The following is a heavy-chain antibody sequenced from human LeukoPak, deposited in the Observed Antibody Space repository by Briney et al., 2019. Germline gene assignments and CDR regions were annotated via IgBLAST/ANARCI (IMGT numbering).Heavy chain of an antibody. Sequence: GVSLRLSCAASGFTFSNQGMHWVRQAPGKGLEWVAFVRYDGSNKYYADSVQGRFTISKDNSKNTLYLQMSSLTAEDTAVYYCAKDADNWNSYFAYWGQGTLVTVSS. V-gene: IGHV3-30*02. CDR2: VRYDGSNK. J-gene: IGHJ4*02. CDR3: AKDADNWNSYFAY. D-gene: IGHD1-7*01. CDR1: GFTFSNQG.